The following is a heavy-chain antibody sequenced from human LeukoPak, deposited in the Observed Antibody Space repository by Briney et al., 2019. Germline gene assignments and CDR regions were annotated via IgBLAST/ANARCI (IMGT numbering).Heavy chain of an antibody. CDR2: INLSGGST. Sequence: ASVKVSCKASGYTFTSYYMHWVRQAPGQGLEWMGIINLSGGSTSYAQKFQGRVTMTSDMSTSTVYMELSSLRSEDTAVYYCARENAESGCFDYWGQGTLVTVSS. CDR3: ARENAESGCFDY. CDR1: GYTFTSYY. V-gene: IGHV1-46*01. D-gene: IGHD1-26*01. J-gene: IGHJ4*02.